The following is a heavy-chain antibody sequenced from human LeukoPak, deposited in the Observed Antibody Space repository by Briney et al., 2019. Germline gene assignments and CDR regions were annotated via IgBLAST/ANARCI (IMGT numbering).Heavy chain of an antibody. CDR3: ARDAYGGC. J-gene: IGHJ4*02. CDR1: GFTFSSCS. CDR2: ISSSSDTI. Sequence: QAGGSLRLSCAASGFTFSSCSMNWVRQAPGKGLEWVSYISSSSDTIYYADSVKGRFTISRDNAKNSLYLQMNSLRAEDTAVYYCARDAYGGCWGQGTLVTVSS. D-gene: IGHD4-17*01. V-gene: IGHV3-48*04.